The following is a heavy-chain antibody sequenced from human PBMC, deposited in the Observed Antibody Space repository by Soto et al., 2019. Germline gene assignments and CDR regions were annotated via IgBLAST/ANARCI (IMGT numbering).Heavy chain of an antibody. CDR3: ARDRGATIFDF. D-gene: IGHD5-12*01. Sequence: QVQLQESGPGLVKPSQTLSLTCTVSGASISSGDYYWSWIRQHPGRGLEWIGYIFYTGGTFYTPSLKSRVTMSVDTSKNQFSLKLTSVTAADTAVYFCARDRGATIFDFWGREPWSPSPQ. CDR2: IFYTGGT. CDR1: GASISSGDYY. V-gene: IGHV4-31*03. J-gene: IGHJ4*02.